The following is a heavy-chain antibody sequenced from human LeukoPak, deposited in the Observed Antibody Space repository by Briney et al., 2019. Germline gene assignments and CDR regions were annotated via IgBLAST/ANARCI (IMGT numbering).Heavy chain of an antibody. D-gene: IGHD6-13*01. Sequence: GASVKVSCKASGYTFTSYDINWVRQATGQGLEWMGWMNPNSGNTGYAQKFQGRVTMTRNTSISTAYMELGSLRSEDTAVYYCARGLGIAAAVDYWGQGTLVTVSS. CDR3: ARGLGIAAAVDY. J-gene: IGHJ4*02. V-gene: IGHV1-8*01. CDR1: GYTFTSYD. CDR2: MNPNSGNT.